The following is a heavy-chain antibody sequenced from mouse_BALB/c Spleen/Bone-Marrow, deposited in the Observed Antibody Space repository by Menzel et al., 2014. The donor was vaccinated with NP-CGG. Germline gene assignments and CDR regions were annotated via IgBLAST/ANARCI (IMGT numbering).Heavy chain of an antibody. CDR2: IYPEDFNT. V-gene: IGHV1S56*01. Sequence: VQLQQSGLELVKPGASVRISCKASGYTFTNFYIHWVKQRPGQGLEWIGWIYPEDFNTKFNENFKGKATLTADKSCSTAYMQLSSLTSEDSAVYFCARKSQRAYDYMMYWGPGTSVTVSS. CDR3: ARKSQRAYDYMMY. D-gene: IGHD2-4*01. CDR1: GYTFTNFY. J-gene: IGHJ4*01.